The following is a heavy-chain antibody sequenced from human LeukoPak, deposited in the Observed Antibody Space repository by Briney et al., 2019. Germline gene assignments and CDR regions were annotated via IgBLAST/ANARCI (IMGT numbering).Heavy chain of an antibody. CDR2: ISPDGSGK. CDR1: GFSFSTYG. CDR3: AKEIGDFSGFDY. V-gene: IGHV3-30*18. D-gene: IGHD3-10*01. Sequence: GGSLRLSCTASGFSFSTYGMHWVRQAPGKGLEWVAVISPDGSGKHYVGSVKGRFTISRDNSKDTLYLQMNSLRAEDTAVYYCAKEIGDFSGFDYWGQGTLVTVSS. J-gene: IGHJ4*02.